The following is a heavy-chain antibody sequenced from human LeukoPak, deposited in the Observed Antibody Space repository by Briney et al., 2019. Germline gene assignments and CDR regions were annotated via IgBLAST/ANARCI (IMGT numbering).Heavy chain of an antibody. V-gene: IGHV3-23*01. J-gene: IGHJ4*02. D-gene: IGHD1-26*01. CDR1: GGSFTSGAYY. CDR3: ARYSGSYYYPPAWDL. Sequence: ETLSLTCTVSGGSFTSGAYYWGWVRQAPGKGLEWVSAISGSGGSTYYADSVKGRFTISRDNSKNTLYLQMDSLRADDTAVYYCARYSGSYYYPPAWDLWGQGTLVTVSS. CDR2: ISGSGGST.